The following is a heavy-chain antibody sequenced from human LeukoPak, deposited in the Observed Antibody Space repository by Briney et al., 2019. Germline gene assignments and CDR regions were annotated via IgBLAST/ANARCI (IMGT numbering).Heavy chain of an antibody. CDR1: GFIFSRYA. Sequence: PGGSLRLSCEASGFIFSRYAMSWVRQTPGKGLEWISTLSGSGDTSYYADSVKGRFAISRDNSKNALYLQMNSLGAEDTAVYYCARARGSYGGNSWGYDYWGQGTLVTVSS. D-gene: IGHD4-23*01. J-gene: IGHJ4*02. V-gene: IGHV3-23*01. CDR3: ARARGSYGGNSWGYDY. CDR2: LSGSGDTS.